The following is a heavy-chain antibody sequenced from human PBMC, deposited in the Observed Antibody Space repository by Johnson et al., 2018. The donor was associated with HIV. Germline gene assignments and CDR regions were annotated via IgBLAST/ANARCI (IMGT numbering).Heavy chain of an antibody. CDR2: DGGNK. V-gene: IGHV3-30*03. CDR3: ARGRGGDPIAFDI. J-gene: IGHJ3*02. Sequence: DGGNKYYADSVKGRFTVSRDISKNTLYLQIINLRPEDMAVYYGARGRGGDPIAFDIWGQGTMVTVSS. D-gene: IGHD3-16*01.